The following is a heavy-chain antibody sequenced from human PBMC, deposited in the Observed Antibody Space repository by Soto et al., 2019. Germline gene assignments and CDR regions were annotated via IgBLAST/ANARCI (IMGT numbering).Heavy chain of an antibody. CDR2: ISYDGSNK. D-gene: IGHD6-19*01. V-gene: IGHV3-30-3*01. CDR1: GFTFSSYA. J-gene: IGHJ6*02. Sequence: QVQLVEYGGGVVQPGRSLRLSCAASGFTFSSYAMHWVRQAPGKGLEWVAVISYDGSNKYYADSVKGRFTISRDNSKNTLYLQMNSLRAEDTAVYYCAREGSGYYYYYYGMDVWGQGTTVTVSS. CDR3: AREGSGYYYYYYGMDV.